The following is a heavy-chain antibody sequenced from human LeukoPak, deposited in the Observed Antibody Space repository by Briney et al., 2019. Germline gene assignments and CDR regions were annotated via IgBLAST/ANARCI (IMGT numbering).Heavy chain of an antibody. J-gene: IGHJ4*02. CDR3: AIEVATPFDY. CDR2: IYSGGST. Sequence: VGSLRLSCAASGFTVSSNYMSWVRQAPGKGLEWVSVIYSGGSTYYADSVKGRFTISRDNSKNTLYLQMNSLRAEDTAVYYCAIEVATPFDYWGQGTLVTVSS. V-gene: IGHV3-53*01. D-gene: IGHD2-15*01. CDR1: GFTVSSNY.